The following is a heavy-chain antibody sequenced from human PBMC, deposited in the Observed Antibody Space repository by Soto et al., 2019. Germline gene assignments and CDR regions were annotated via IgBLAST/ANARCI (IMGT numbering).Heavy chain of an antibody. CDR2: IKQDGSEA. J-gene: IGHJ5*02. CDR1: RFTFPSSW. V-gene: IGHV3-7*01. D-gene: IGHD1-20*01. Sequence: EVKLVESGGGLVQPGGSLRLSCAVSRFTFPSSWMSWVRQAPGKGLEWVANIKQDGSEAYYLDSVKGRFTISRDNAWTSLYLQMNSLSADDTAVYYCAGIQNNWFDLGGQGTLVTVAS. CDR3: AGIQNNWFDL.